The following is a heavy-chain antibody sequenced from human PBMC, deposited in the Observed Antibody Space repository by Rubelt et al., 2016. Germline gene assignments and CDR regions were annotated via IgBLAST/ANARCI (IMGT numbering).Heavy chain of an antibody. V-gene: IGHV4-59*08. CDR2: VSHNEGP. Sequence: QVQLQESGPGLLKPSETLSLTCPVSGGSVTYSYWSWVRQPPGTGLAWFGNVSHNEGPPLNPPFTGRRTISEDTSKNQVCLRLTSVASADTAVYWCARHQWLLHPFDYWGQGTLVTVSS. CDR3: ARHQWLLHPFDY. J-gene: IGHJ4*02. CDR1: GGSVTYSY. D-gene: IGHD6-19*01.